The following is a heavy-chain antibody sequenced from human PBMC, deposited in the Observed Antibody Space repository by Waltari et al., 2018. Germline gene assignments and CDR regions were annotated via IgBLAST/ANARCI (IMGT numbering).Heavy chain of an antibody. CDR1: GFTFNNHW. V-gene: IGHV3-66*01. Sequence: EVRLVEFGGGLVQPGGSLRLSCEASGFTFNNHWMTWIRQSPGKWLECVSVLYSNNNAYYLDAVEGRFTVSRDNSKNTLYLHMNNLRREDSAVYYCAKDRASSGAWDYVDHWGQGTLVTVSS. CDR3: AKDRASSGAWDYVDH. D-gene: IGHD3-10*02. J-gene: IGHJ4*02. CDR2: LYSNNNA.